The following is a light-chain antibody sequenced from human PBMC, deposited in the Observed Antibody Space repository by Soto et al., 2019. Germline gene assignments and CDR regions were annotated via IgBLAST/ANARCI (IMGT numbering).Light chain of an antibody. V-gene: IGLV2-14*01. J-gene: IGLJ2*01. CDR2: EVS. Sequence: QSALTQPASVSGSPGQSITISCTGTSSDVGGYNYVYWYQQHPGKAPKLMIYEVSNQPSGVSNRFSGSKSGNTASLTISGLEAEHEADYYCSSYTSSSTYVVFGGGTKLTVL. CDR1: SSDVGGYNY. CDR3: SSYTSSSTYVV.